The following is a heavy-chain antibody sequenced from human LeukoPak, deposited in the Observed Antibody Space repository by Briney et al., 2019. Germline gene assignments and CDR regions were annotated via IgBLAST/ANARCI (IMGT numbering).Heavy chain of an antibody. CDR3: ARGLSSGWYYFDY. J-gene: IGHJ4*02. Sequence: SETLSLTCTVSGYSISSGYYWGWIRQPPGKGLEWIGSIYHSGSTYYNPSLKSRVTISVDTSKNQFSLKLSSVTAADTAVYYCARGLSSGWYYFDYWGQGTLVTVSS. D-gene: IGHD6-19*01. CDR2: IYHSGST. CDR1: GYSISSGYY. V-gene: IGHV4-38-2*02.